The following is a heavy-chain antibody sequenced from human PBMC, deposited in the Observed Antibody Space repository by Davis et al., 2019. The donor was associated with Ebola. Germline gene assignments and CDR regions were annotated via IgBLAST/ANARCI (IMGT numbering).Heavy chain of an antibody. CDR1: DKPFSGFY. CDR2: INHLGST. D-gene: IGHD3-10*01. J-gene: IGHJ6*02. Sequence: PSETLSLTCAVHDKPFSGFYWSWIRQSPDKGLEWIGEINHLGSTNYNPSLKSRLTISVDTPKKRFSLNLTSVTAADTAVYYCANFRGSGSYSYGMDVWGQGTTVTVSS. V-gene: IGHV4-34*01. CDR3: ANFRGSGSYSYGMDV.